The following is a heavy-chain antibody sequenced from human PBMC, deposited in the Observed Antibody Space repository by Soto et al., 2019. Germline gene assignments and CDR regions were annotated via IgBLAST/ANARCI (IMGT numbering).Heavy chain of an antibody. CDR1: GGSFSGYY. Sequence: PSETLSLTCAVYGGSFSGYYWICIRQPAGKGLEWIGEINHSGGTNYNPSLKSRVTISVDTSKNQFSLKLSSVTAADTAVYYCARNNYDFWSGYQTYNWFDPWGQGTLVTVSS. D-gene: IGHD3-3*01. J-gene: IGHJ5*02. V-gene: IGHV4-34*01. CDR3: ARNNYDFWSGYQTYNWFDP. CDR2: INHSGGT.